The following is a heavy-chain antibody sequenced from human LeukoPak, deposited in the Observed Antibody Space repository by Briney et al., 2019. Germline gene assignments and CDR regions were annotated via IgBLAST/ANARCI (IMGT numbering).Heavy chain of an antibody. D-gene: IGHD5-12*01. CDR1: ELTFSDYY. V-gene: IGHV3-11*01. J-gene: IGHJ3*02. Sequence: GGSLRLSCGASELTFSDYYMSWIRQAPGMGPEWVSYISSGGSTIYYADSVKGRFTTSRDNARNSLYLQMNSLRAEDTALYYCARGARYSGYDHDAFDIWGQGTKVTVSS. CDR2: ISSGGSTI. CDR3: ARGARYSGYDHDAFDI.